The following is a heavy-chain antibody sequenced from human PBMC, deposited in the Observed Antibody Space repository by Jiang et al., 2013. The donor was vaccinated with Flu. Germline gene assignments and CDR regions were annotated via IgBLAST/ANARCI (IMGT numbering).Heavy chain of an antibody. V-gene: IGHV4-59*01. D-gene: IGHD4-17*01. CDR3: ARLRRTESPLFFDY. Sequence: LLKPSETLSLTCTVSGGSISSYYWSWIRQPPGKGLEWIGYIYYSGSTNYNPSLKSRVTISVDTSKNQFSLKLSSVTAADTAVYYCARLRRTESPLFFDYWGQGTLVTVSS. CDR1: GGSISSYY. CDR2: IYYSGST. J-gene: IGHJ4*02.